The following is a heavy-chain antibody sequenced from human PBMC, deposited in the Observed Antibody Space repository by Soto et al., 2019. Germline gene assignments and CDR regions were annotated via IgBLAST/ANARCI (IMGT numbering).Heavy chain of an antibody. CDR2: ISGSGDST. D-gene: IGHD4-17*01. CDR1: GLTFSNYA. V-gene: IGHV3-23*01. J-gene: IGHJ4*02. CDR3: AEGTVATTPPQINF. Sequence: SLRLSCAASGLTFSNYAIAWGRQAPGKGLEWVSTISGSGDSTYYADSVKGRFTISRDNSRNTLYLQMYSLRAEDTAAYYFAEGTVATTPPQINFWGRGTLFTVS.